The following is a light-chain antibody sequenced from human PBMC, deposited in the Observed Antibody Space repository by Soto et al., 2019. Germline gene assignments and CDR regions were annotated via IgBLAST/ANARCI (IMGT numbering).Light chain of an antibody. CDR3: QQSYSLPH. Sequence: DIQMTQSPSAMSASVGDRVTITCRAGQNINSYVNWYQQKPGKAPKLLIYAASNLQSGVPSRFSGSGSGTDFTLTISSLQPEDFATYFCQQSYSLPHFGGGTKVDIK. V-gene: IGKV1-39*01. CDR2: AAS. J-gene: IGKJ4*01. CDR1: QNINSY.